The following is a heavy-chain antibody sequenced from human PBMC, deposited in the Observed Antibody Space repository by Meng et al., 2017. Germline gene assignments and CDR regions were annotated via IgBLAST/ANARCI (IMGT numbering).Heavy chain of an antibody. D-gene: IGHD5-12*01. Sequence: SVKVSCKASGGTFSSYTISWVRQAPGQGLEWMGRIIPILDIANYAQKFQGRVTITADKSTSTAYMELSSLRSEDTAVYYCARSRAGSGYDFYYGMDVWGQGTTVTVSS. CDR1: GGTFSSYT. CDR3: ARSRAGSGYDFYYGMDV. J-gene: IGHJ6*02. CDR2: IIPILDIA. V-gene: IGHV1-69*02.